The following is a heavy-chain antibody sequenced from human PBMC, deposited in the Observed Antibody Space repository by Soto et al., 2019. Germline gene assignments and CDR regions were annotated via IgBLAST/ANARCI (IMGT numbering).Heavy chain of an antibody. CDR3: ARDRYGGFDF. V-gene: IGHV4-39*07. J-gene: IGHJ4*02. Sequence: QLQLQQSGPGLVKPSETLALTCSVSGGSINSRSYFWAWIRQPPGKGLVWIVSMNHKEKTYYSHSLKSRRNISIDTSKIQFYLTLNSMTAADTAIYYCARDRYGGFDFWGLGTLVIVSS. CDR2: MNHKEKT. CDR1: GGSINSRSYF. D-gene: IGHD3-9*01.